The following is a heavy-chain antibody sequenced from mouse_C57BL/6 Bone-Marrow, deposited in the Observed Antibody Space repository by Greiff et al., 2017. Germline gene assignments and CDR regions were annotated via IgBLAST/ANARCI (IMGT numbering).Heavy chain of an antibody. CDR2: IDPENGDT. D-gene: IGHD2-5*01. V-gene: IGHV14-4*01. Sequence: EVQLQQSGAELVRPGASVKLSCTASGFNIKDDYMHWVKQRPEQGLEWIGWIDPENGDTEYASKFQGKATITADTSSNTAYLQLSSLTSEDTAVYYCTTRAIGTQYYFDYWGQGTTLTVSS. CDR1: GFNIKDDY. J-gene: IGHJ2*01. CDR3: TTRAIGTQYYFDY.